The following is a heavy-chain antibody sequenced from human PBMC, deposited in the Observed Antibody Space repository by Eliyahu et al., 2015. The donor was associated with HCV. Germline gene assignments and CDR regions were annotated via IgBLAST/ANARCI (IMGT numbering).Heavy chain of an antibody. D-gene: IGHD4-11*01. CDR3: GRQYDY. V-gene: IGHV3-74*01. CDR1: GFPFRAYG. J-gene: IGHJ4*02. Sequence: EVQLVESGGALVQSGGSLRLACAAXGFPFRAYGMHWVRQAPGKGLEWVSRINGDGRKTNSADSVKGRFTTSRDNAKNTLYLQMNSLRAEDTAVYYCGRQYDYWGPGTLVTVSS. CDR2: INGDGRKT.